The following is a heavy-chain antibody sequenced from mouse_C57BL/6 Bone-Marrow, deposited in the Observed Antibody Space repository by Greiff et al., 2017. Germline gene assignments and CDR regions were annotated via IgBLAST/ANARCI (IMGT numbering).Heavy chain of an antibody. J-gene: IGHJ2*01. CDR3: TGRWLLPHYFDY. D-gene: IGHD2-3*01. CDR2: IDPENGDT. CDR1: GFNIKDDY. V-gene: IGHV14-4*01. Sequence: VQLQQSGAELVRPGASVKLSCTASGFNIKDDYMHWVKQRPEQGLEWIGWIDPENGDTEYASKFQGRATISADTSSNPAYLQLSSLTSEDTAVYYGTGRWLLPHYFDYWGQGTTLTVSS.